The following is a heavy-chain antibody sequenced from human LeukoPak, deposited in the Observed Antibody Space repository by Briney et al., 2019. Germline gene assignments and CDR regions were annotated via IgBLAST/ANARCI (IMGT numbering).Heavy chain of an antibody. CDR1: GFTFSSYA. D-gene: IGHD3-22*01. V-gene: IGHV3-30-3*01. Sequence: PGGSLRLSCAASGFTFSSYAMHWVRQAPGKGLEWVAVISYDGSNKYYADSVKGRFTISRDNSKNTLYLQMNSLRAEDTAVYYCARDREVYYYGSSGSLDYWGQGTLVTVSS. CDR3: ARDREVYYYGSSGSLDY. CDR2: ISYDGSNK. J-gene: IGHJ4*02.